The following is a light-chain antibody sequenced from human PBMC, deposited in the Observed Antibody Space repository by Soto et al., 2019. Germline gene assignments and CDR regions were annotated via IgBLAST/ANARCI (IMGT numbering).Light chain of an antibody. CDR3: LSHSGSSNV. V-gene: IGLV2-8*01. CDR2: EVN. Sequence: QSVLTQPASASGSPGQSVAISCTGTSRDVGASDYVSWYQQHSGKAPKLLLYEVNKRPSGVPDRFSGSKSGNTASLTVSALQADDEADYYCLSHSGSSNVLGTGTKVTVL. J-gene: IGLJ1*01. CDR1: SRDVGASDY.